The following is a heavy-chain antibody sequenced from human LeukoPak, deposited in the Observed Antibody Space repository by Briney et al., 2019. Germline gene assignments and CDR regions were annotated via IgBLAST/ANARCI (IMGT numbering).Heavy chain of an antibody. CDR1: GFIVSNNY. V-gene: IGHV3-53*01. J-gene: IGHJ4*02. D-gene: IGHD6-19*01. CDR3: AKFRADSSGWPFDY. Sequence: PGGSLRLSCLASGFIVSNNYMSWVRQAPGKGLEWVSVIYSGGSTYYADSVKGRFTISRDNSKDTLYLQMNSLRAEDTAIYYCAKFRADSSGWPFDYWGQGTLVTVSS. CDR2: IYSGGST.